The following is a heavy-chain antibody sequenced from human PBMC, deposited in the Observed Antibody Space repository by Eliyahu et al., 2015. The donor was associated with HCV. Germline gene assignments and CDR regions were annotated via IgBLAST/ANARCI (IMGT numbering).Heavy chain of an antibody. CDR2: IYYSGST. CDR3: ATHSWGVAAYFDY. J-gene: IGHJ4*02. D-gene: IGHD2-15*01. CDR1: GGSIXSSSYY. V-gene: IGHV4-39*01. Sequence: QLQLQESGPGLVKPSETLSLTCTVSGGSIXSSSYYWGWIRQPPGKGLXWIGSIYYSGSTYYNPSLKSRVTISVDTSKNQFSLKLSSVTAADTAVYYCATHSWGVAAYFDYWGQGTLVTVSS.